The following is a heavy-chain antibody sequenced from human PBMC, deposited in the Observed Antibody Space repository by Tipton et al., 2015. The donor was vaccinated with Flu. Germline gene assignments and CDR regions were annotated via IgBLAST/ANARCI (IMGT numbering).Heavy chain of an antibody. CDR2: IYSGGST. Sequence: SLRLSCAASGFTVSSNYMSWVRQAPGKGLEWVSVIYSGGSTYYADSVKGRFTISRDNSKNTLYLQVNSLRAEDTAVYYCARAGVWFGELSVGPPSDYWGQGTLVTVSS. D-gene: IGHD3-10*01. V-gene: IGHV3-53*01. CDR3: ARAGVWFGELSVGPPSDY. CDR1: GFTVSSNY. J-gene: IGHJ4*02.